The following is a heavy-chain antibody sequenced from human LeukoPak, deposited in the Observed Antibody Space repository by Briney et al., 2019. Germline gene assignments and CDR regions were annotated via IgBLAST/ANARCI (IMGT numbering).Heavy chain of an antibody. Sequence: PSETLSLTCTVSGGSISSNYWSWIRQPARKGLEYIGRILSIGKTNYNPSLKSRVTMSLDTSKNQFSLLLHSVTAAGTAVYYCARVWLSSGSYWYFDFWGRGTLVIVSS. D-gene: IGHD3-22*01. CDR3: ARVWLSSGSYWYFDF. J-gene: IGHJ2*01. CDR1: GGSISSNY. CDR2: ILSIGKT. V-gene: IGHV4-4*07.